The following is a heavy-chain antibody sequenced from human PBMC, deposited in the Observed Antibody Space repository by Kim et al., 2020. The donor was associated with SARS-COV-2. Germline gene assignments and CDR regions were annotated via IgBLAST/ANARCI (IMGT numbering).Heavy chain of an antibody. CDR2: TYYRSKWYN. J-gene: IGHJ6*02. CDR1: GDSVSSNSAA. D-gene: IGHD6-13*01. V-gene: IGHV6-1*01. CDR3: ARDLEEYSSSWRAYYYHGMDV. Sequence: SQTLSLTCAISGDSVSSNSAAWNWIRQSPSRGLEWLGRTYYRSKWYNDYAVSVKSRITINPDTSKNQFSLQLNSVTPEDTAVYYCARDLEEYSSSWRAYYYHGMDVWGQGTTVTVSS.